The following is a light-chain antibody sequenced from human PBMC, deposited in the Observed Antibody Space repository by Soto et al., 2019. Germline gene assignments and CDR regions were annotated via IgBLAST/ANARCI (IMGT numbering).Light chain of an antibody. CDR3: QHLNSYPFT. CDR1: QGISRS. CDR2: EAS. J-gene: IGKJ5*01. V-gene: IGKV1-9*01. Sequence: IQFTQSPSSLSASVRDTVTIPCRASQGISRSLAWYQKKPGKAPKLLIYEASTLQRGVPSRFSGSGSGTAFPLTISRLQPEDFATYWCQHLNSYPFTFGQGTRLEIK.